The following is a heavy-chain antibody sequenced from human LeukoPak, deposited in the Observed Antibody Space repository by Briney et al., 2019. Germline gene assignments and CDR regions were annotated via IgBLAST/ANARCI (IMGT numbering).Heavy chain of an antibody. V-gene: IGHV3-48*03. Sequence: GGSLRLSCAASGFTFSSYEMNWVRQAPGKGLEWVSYISSSGSTIYYADSVKGRFTISRDNSKNTLYLQMNSLRAEDTAVYYCARDAGGCSSTSCYADWFDPWGQGTLVTVSS. CDR2: ISSSGSTI. J-gene: IGHJ5*02. CDR1: GFTFSSYE. CDR3: ARDAGGCSSTSCYADWFDP. D-gene: IGHD2-2*01.